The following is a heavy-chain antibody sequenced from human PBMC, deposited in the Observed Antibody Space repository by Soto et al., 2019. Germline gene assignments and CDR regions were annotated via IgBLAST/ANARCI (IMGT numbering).Heavy chain of an antibody. V-gene: IGHV3-48*01. CDR1: GFTFSSYS. J-gene: IGHJ4*02. D-gene: IGHD2-15*01. CDR3: AGGGGCSGGSCNFDY. Sequence: EVQLVESGGGLVQPGGSLRLSCAASGFTFSSYSMNWVRQAPGKGLEWVSYISSSSSTIYYADSVKGRFTISRDNAKNSLYLQMTSLRAEDTAVYYCAGGGGCSGGSCNFDYWGQGTLVTVSS. CDR2: ISSSSSTI.